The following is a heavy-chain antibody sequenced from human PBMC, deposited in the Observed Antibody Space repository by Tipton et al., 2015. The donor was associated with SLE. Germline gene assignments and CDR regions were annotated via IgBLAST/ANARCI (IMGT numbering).Heavy chain of an antibody. Sequence: TLSLTCTVSGGSISSGGYYWSWIRQYPGKGLEWIGYISYSGSTNYNSSLKSRLTISVDTSKNQFSLKLSSVTAADTAVYYCARDTRDWFLSESWGQGALVTVSS. CDR2: ISYSGST. J-gene: IGHJ4*02. D-gene: IGHD3-9*01. V-gene: IGHV4-31*03. CDR3: ARDTRDWFLSES. CDR1: GGSISSGGYY.